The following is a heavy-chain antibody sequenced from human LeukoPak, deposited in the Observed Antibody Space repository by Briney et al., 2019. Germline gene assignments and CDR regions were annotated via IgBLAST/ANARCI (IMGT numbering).Heavy chain of an antibody. CDR1: GGSFSGYY. J-gene: IGHJ4*02. Sequence: SETLSLTCAVYGGSFSGYYWSWIRQPPGKGLEWIGEINHSGSTNYNPSLTSRVTISVDTSKNQFSLKLSSVTAADTAVYYCARGLEYYYDSSGYYAYFDYWGQGTLVTVSS. D-gene: IGHD3-22*01. CDR3: ARGLEYYYDSSGYYAYFDY. CDR2: INHSGST. V-gene: IGHV4-34*01.